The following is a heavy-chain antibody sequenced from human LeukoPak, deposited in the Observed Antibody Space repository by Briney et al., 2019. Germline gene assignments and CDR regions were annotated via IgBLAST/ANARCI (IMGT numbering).Heavy chain of an antibody. CDR3: ATAAGITYFDY. D-gene: IGHD3-10*01. Sequence: ASVKVSCKASGYTFTSYGISWVRQAPGKGLEWMGGFDPEDGETIYAQKFQGRVTMTEDTSTDTAYMELSSLRSEDTAVYYCATAAGITYFDYWGQGTLVTVSS. J-gene: IGHJ4*02. CDR2: FDPEDGET. V-gene: IGHV1-24*01. CDR1: GYTFTSYG.